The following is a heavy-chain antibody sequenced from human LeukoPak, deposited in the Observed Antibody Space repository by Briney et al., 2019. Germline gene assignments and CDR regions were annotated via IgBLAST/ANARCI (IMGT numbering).Heavy chain of an antibody. V-gene: IGHV3-66*01. CDR1: EFTVSSNY. CDR2: IYSGGST. D-gene: IGHD2-21*02. J-gene: IGHJ4*02. CDR3: ARANCGGDCFPYYFDY. Sequence: GGSLRLSCAASEFTVSSNYMSWVRQAPGKGLEWVSVIYSGGSTYYADSVKGRFTISRDNSKNTLYLQMNSLRAEDTAVYYCARANCGGDCFPYYFDYWGQGTQVTVSS.